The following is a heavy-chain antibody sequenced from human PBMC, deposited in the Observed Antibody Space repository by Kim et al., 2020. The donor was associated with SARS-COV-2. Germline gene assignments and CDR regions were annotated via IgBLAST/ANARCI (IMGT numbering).Heavy chain of an antibody. CDR1: GFTLRSYW. Sequence: GGSLRLSCATSGFTLRSYWMSWVRQAPGKGLEWVANINQDGTEKDYVDSVRGRLAISRDNANNLVYLQMNDLRAEDTAVYYCVRALGIGGGLTNYWGQGALVTVSS. V-gene: IGHV3-7*05. J-gene: IGHJ4*02. D-gene: IGHD3-16*01. CDR2: INQDGTEK. CDR3: VRALGIGGGLTNY.